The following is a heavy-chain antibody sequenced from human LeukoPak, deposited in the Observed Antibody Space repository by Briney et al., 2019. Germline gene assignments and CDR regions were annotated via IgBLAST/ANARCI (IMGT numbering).Heavy chain of an antibody. Sequence: PGGSLRLSCAASGFNFSNYYMSWVRQAPEKGLEWVSYISSSSSYTNYADSVKGRFTISRDNAKNSLYLQMNSLRAEDTAVYYCARSTVVGPDTGFSGFNPWGQGTLVTVSS. D-gene: IGHD2-2*01. CDR2: ISSSSSYT. J-gene: IGHJ5*02. CDR3: ARSTVVGPDTGFSGFNP. CDR1: GFNFSNYY. V-gene: IGHV3-11*03.